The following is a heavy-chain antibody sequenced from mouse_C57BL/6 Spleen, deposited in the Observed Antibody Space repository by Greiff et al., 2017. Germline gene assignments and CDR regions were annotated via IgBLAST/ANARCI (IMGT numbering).Heavy chain of an antibody. CDR1: GYAFSSYW. V-gene: IGHV1-80*01. D-gene: IGHD1-1*01. Sequence: QVQLQQSGAELVKPGASVKISCKASGYAFSSYWMNWVKQRPGQGLEWIGQIYPGDGDTNYNGKFKGKATLTADKSSSTAYMQLSSLTSEDSAVYFCAREGAVVAPFDYWGQGTTLTVSS. J-gene: IGHJ2*01. CDR3: AREGAVVAPFDY. CDR2: IYPGDGDT.